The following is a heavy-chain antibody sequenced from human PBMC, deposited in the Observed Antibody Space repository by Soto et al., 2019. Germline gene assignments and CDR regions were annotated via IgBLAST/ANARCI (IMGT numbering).Heavy chain of an antibody. D-gene: IGHD2-15*01. J-gene: IGHJ6*03. CDR3: ARDGGDCSGGSCYGLHYYMDV. V-gene: IGHV4-59*01. CDR1: GGSISSYY. CDR2: IYYSGST. Sequence: SETLSLTCTVSGGSISSYYWSWIRQPPGKGLEWIGYIYYSGSTNYNPSLKSRVTISVDTSKNQFSLKLSSVTAADTAVYYCARDGGDCSGGSCYGLHYYMDVRGKGTTVTVSS.